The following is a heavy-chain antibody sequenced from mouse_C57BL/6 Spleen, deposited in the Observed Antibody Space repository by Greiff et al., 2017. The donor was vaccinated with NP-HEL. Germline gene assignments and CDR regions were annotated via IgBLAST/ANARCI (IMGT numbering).Heavy chain of an antibody. Sequence: EVMLVESEGGLVQPGSSMKLSCTASGFTFSDYYMAWVRQVPEKGLEWVANINYDGSSTYYLDSLKSRFIISRDNAKNIRYLQMSSLKSEDTATYYCARGGGYYAMDYWGQGTSVTVSS. J-gene: IGHJ4*01. CDR2: INYDGSST. CDR3: ARGGGYYAMDY. CDR1: GFTFSDYY. V-gene: IGHV5-16*01.